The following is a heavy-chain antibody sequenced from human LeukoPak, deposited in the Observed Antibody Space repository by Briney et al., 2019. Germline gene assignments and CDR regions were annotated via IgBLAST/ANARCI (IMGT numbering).Heavy chain of an antibody. Sequence: GGSLRLSCAASGFTFDDYAMHWVRQAPGKGLEWVSGISWNSGSIGYADSVKGRFTISRDNAKNSLYLQMNSLRAEDTALYYCAKDRSSSGYLLGSFDYWGQGTLVTVSS. CDR2: ISWNSGSI. CDR3: AKDRSSSGYLLGSFDY. D-gene: IGHD3-22*01. J-gene: IGHJ4*02. CDR1: GFTFDDYA. V-gene: IGHV3-9*01.